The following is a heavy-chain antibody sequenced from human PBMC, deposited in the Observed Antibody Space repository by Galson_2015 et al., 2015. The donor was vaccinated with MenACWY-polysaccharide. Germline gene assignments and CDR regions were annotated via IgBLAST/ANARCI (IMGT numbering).Heavy chain of an antibody. V-gene: IGHV3-48*01. J-gene: IGHJ6*02. D-gene: IGHD2-2*01. CDR1: GFTFTTYT. CDR3: AKGRAPSTYYGMDV. Sequence: SLRLSCAASGFTFTTYTIDWVRQAPGQGLEWVSSISGTGTIYYADSVKGRFTTSRDNAKNSLYLQMNSLRADDTAVYYCAKGRAPSTYYGMDVWAQGTTVTVSS. CDR2: ISGTGTI.